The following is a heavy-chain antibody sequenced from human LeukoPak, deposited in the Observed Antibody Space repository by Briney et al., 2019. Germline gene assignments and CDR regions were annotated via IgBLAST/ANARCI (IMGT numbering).Heavy chain of an antibody. J-gene: IGHJ4*02. CDR3: ARLSPYDSGGYYSQFDC. Sequence: PSETLSLTCTVSGDSITSYYWSWIRQPPGKGLEWIGYIHYSGSTNYNPSLKSRVTISVDTSKNQFSLKLSSVTAADTAVYYCARLSPYDSGGYYSQFDCWGQGTLVTVSS. V-gene: IGHV4-59*08. CDR2: IHYSGST. CDR1: GDSITSYY. D-gene: IGHD3-22*01.